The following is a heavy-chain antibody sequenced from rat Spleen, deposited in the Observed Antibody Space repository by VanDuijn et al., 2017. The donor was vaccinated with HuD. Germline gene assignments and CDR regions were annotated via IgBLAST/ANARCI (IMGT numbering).Heavy chain of an antibody. CDR1: GFSLTSYN. CDR3: ARESYIYYVMDA. D-gene: IGHD1-2*01. V-gene: IGHV2-41*01. Sequence: QVQLKESGPGLVQPSQTLSLTCTVAGFSLTSYNVHWVRQPPGKGLEWMGVIWNTGGTRYNSALKSRLSISKDTSKSQVFLKMNSLQTEDTATYYCARESYIYYVMDAWGQGASVTVSS. J-gene: IGHJ4*01. CDR2: IWNTGGT.